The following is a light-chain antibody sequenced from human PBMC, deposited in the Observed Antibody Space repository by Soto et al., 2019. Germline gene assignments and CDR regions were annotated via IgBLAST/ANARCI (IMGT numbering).Light chain of an antibody. CDR2: AGS. CDR3: QQYASSFGT. V-gene: IGKV1-39*01. J-gene: IGKJ1*01. Sequence: DIQMTQSPSSLSASVGDRVTITCRASQSISIYVNWYQQKPGEAPILLIYAGSSLQSGVPSRFGGSGSGTDFTLTITSLQPEDFATYYCQQYASSFGTFGQGTKV. CDR1: QSISIY.